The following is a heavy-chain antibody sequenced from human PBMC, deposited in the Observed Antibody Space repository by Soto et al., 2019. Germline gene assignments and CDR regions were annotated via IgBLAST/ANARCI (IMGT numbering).Heavy chain of an antibody. CDR1: GGTFSSYA. J-gene: IGHJ6*02. Sequence: QVQLVQSGAEVKKPGSSVKVSCKASGGTFSSYAISWVRQAPGQGLEWMGGIIPIFGTANYAQKFQGRVTITADESTSTAYMGLSSLRSEDTAVYYCARVGYDFWSGYPGPIYYYYYGMDVWGQGTTVTVSS. V-gene: IGHV1-69*01. CDR2: IIPIFGTA. CDR3: ARVGYDFWSGYPGPIYYYYYGMDV. D-gene: IGHD3-3*01.